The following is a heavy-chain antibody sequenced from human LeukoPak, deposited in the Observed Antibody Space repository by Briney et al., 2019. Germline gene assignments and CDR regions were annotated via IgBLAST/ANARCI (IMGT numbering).Heavy chain of an antibody. CDR2: INSGGST. V-gene: IGHV3-66*01. CDR1: GFTVSSNY. Sequence: PGGSLRLSCAASGFTVSSNYMTWVRQAPGKGLEWVSAINSGGSTFYADSMKGRFTISRDNSKNTLYLQMNSLRAEDTAVYYCVFNGYWGQGTLVSVSS. D-gene: IGHD2-8*01. J-gene: IGHJ4*02. CDR3: VFNGY.